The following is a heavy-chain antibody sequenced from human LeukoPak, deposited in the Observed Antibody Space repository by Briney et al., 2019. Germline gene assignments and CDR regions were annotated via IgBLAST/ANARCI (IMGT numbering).Heavy chain of an antibody. Sequence: ASVKVSCKASGYTFTSYGISWVRQAPGQGLERMGWISAYNGNTNYAQKLQGRVTMTTDTSTSTAYMELRSLRSDDTAVYYCARVSDYDFWSGYYVPIGNWFDPWGQGTLVTVSS. J-gene: IGHJ5*02. V-gene: IGHV1-18*04. CDR2: ISAYNGNT. CDR3: ARVSDYDFWSGYYVPIGNWFDP. D-gene: IGHD3-3*01. CDR1: GYTFTSYG.